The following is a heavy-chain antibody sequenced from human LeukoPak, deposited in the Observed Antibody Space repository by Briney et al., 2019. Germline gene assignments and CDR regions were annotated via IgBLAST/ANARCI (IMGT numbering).Heavy chain of an antibody. Sequence: GGSLRLSCAASGFTFSSYGMHWVRQAPGKGLEWVAFIRYDGSNKYYADSVKGRFTISRDNTKNSVYLQMNSLRAEDTAVYYCTSASYFTWGQGTLVTVSS. D-gene: IGHD1-26*01. CDR3: TSASYFT. CDR1: GFTFSSYG. V-gene: IGHV3-30*02. CDR2: IRYDGSNK. J-gene: IGHJ4*02.